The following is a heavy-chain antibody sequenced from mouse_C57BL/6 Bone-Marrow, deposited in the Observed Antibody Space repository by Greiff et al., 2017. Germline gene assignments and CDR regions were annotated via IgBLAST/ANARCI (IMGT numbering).Heavy chain of an antibody. Sequence: VQLQESGAELVMPGASVKMSCKASGYTFTTYPIEWVKQNHGKSLEWIGNFHPYNDDTKYNEKFKGKATLTVEKSSSTVYLELSRLTSDASAVYYWARACYYGWYSLDYWGQGTTVTVSS. V-gene: IGHV1-47*01. CDR1: GYTFTTYP. J-gene: IGHJ2*01. D-gene: IGHD1-1*01. CDR2: FHPYNDDT. CDR3: ARACYYGWYSLDY.